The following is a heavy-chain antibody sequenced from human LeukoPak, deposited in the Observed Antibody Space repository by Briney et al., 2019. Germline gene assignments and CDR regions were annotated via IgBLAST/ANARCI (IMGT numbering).Heavy chain of an antibody. J-gene: IGHJ4*02. CDR2: ISGSGSYS. D-gene: IGHD3-22*01. CDR3: AKTYFDIRIFDY. V-gene: IGHV3-23*01. Sequence: GGSLRLSCAASGFTSRDYAMNWVRQAPGKGLEWVSAISGSGSYSYYADSVKGRFTISRDNSKNTLYLQMNSLRAGDTAVYFCAKTYFDIRIFDYWGQGTLVTVSS. CDR1: GFTSRDYA.